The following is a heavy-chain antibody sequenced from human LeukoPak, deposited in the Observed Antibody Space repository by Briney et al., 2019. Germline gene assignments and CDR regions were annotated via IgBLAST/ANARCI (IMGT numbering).Heavy chain of an antibody. CDR2: ISGSGGST. J-gene: IGHJ3*02. CDR3: AKIGWDDAFDI. V-gene: IGHV3-23*01. D-gene: IGHD1-26*01. CDR1: GFTFSSYE. Sequence: GGSLRLSCAASGFTFSSYEMNWVRQAPGKGLEWVSVISGSGGSTYYADSVKGRFTISRDNSKNTLYLQMNSLRAEDTAVYYCAKIGWDDAFDIWGQGTMVTVSS.